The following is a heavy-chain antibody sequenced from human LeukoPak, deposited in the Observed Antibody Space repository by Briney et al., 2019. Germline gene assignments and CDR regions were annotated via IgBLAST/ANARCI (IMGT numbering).Heavy chain of an antibody. CDR2: IKQDGSEK. J-gene: IGHJ3*02. CDR1: RFTFNSYA. D-gene: IGHD3-3*01. Sequence: GGSLRLSCAASRFTFNSYAMSWVRQAPGKGLEWVANIKQDGSEKYYVDSVKGRFTISRDNAKNSLYLQMNSLRAEDTAVYYCARGPTYYDFWSGYRGAFDIRGQGTMVTVSS. CDR3: ARGPTYYDFWSGYRGAFDI. V-gene: IGHV3-7*03.